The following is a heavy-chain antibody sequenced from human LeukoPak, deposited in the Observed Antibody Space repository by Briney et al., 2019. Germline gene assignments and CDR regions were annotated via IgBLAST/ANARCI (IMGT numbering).Heavy chain of an antibody. J-gene: IGHJ2*01. V-gene: IGHV1-69*13. Sequence: GASVTVSCKASGCTFSSYAISWVRQAPGQGLEWMGRIIPIFGTANYAQKFQSRVTITADESTSTAYMELSSLRSEDTAVYYCARGYGYNMRRYFDLWGRGTLVTVSS. CDR1: GCTFSSYA. D-gene: IGHD5-24*01. CDR2: IIPIFGTA. CDR3: ARGYGYNMRRYFDL.